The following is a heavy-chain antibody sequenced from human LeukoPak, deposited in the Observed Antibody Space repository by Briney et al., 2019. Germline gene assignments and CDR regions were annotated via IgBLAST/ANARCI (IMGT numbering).Heavy chain of an antibody. CDR2: IKSQNAGGTA. CDR1: GFTFSDYY. D-gene: IGHD4-11*01. CDR3: TKTFYSDSTFDY. V-gene: IGHV3-15*01. J-gene: IGHJ4*02. Sequence: GGSLRLSCAASGFTFSDYYMSWIRQAPGKGLEWVARIKSQNAGGTADYAAPVKGRFTISRDDSKNTLFLQMNSLKTEDTAVYYCTKTFYSDSTFDYWGQGTLVTVSS.